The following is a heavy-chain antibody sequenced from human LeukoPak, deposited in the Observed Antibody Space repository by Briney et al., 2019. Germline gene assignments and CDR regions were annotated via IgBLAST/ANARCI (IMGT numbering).Heavy chain of an antibody. V-gene: IGHV4-34*01. CDR1: GGSFSGYY. CDR3: ASRGR. CDR2: IYYSGST. Sequence: NPSETLSLTCAVYGGSFSGYYWSWIRQPPGKGLEWIGSIYYSGSTYYNPSLKSRVTISVDTSKNQFSLKLSSVTAADTAVYYCASRGRWGQGTLVTVSS. J-gene: IGHJ4*02.